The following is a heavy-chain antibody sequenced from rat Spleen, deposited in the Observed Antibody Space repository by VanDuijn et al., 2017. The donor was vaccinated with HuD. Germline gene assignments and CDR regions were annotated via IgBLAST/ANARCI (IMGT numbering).Heavy chain of an antibody. J-gene: IGHJ2*01. CDR2: ITSSGGDT. CDR3: ARTAYFDY. CDR1: GFIFANYD. V-gene: IGHV5S23*01. Sequence: EVQLVESGGGLVQPGRSLKLSCAASGFIFANYDMAWVRQAPTKGLEWVASITSSGGDTYYRDSVKGRFTMSRTHAGSTLYLQMDSLRSEDTATYDCARTAYFDYWGQGVMVTVSS.